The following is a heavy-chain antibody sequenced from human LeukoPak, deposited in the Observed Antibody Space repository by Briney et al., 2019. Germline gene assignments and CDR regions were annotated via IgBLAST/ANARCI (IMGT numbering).Heavy chain of an antibody. CDR2: ISYDGSNK. CDR1: GFIFSSYA. CDR3: ARVNYGDSP. J-gene: IGHJ5*02. V-gene: IGHV3-30*04. Sequence: GGSLRLSCAASGFIFSSYAMHWVRQAPGKGLEWVAVISYDGSNKYYADSVKGRFTISRDNSKNTLYLQMNSLRAEDTAVYYCARVNYGDSPWGQGTLVTVSS. D-gene: IGHD4-17*01.